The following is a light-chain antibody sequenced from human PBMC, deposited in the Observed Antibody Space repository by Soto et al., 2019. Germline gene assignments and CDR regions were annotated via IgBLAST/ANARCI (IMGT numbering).Light chain of an antibody. CDR3: QQYYGWPRT. CDR2: AAS. Sequence: EIQMTQSPSSLSASVGDRVTISCRASQGSSNCLAWCRQQPGKAPKSLSYAASTLQRGVPSRFSGSGSGTAFTLTITSLQSEDSAVYYCQQYYGWPRTFGQGTKV. J-gene: IGKJ1*01. CDR1: QGSSNC. V-gene: IGKV1-16*01.